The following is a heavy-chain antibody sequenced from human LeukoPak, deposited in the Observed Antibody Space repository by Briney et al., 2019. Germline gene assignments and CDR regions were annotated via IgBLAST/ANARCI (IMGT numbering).Heavy chain of an antibody. Sequence: SETLSLTCTVSGGSISSYYWSWSRQPPGKGLELIGYIYYSGSINYNPPPKTRVTISVDTSKNQFSLRLSSVTAADTAVYYCARGYDYVWGSHRALGYWGQGTLVTVSS. CDR3: ARGYDYVWGSHRALGY. D-gene: IGHD3-16*02. J-gene: IGHJ4*02. CDR1: GGSISSYY. V-gene: IGHV4-59*01. CDR2: IYYSGSI.